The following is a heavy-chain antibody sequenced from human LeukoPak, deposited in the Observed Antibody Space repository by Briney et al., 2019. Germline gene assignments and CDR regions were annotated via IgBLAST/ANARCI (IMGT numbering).Heavy chain of an antibody. Sequence: GGSLRLSCAASGFDFSDYTINWVRQPPGKGLEWLSSISSNSRYIYYADSVKGRLTVSRDNAKNSVYLQMNNLRGEDSAVYYCARDGLGSYDFWGQGTLVTVSS. CDR1: GFDFSDYT. CDR3: ARDGLGSYDF. CDR2: ISSNSRYI. D-gene: IGHD3-10*01. V-gene: IGHV3-21*01. J-gene: IGHJ4*02.